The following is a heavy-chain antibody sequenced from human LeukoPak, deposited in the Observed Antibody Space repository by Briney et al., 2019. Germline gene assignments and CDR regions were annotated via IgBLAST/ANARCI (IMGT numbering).Heavy chain of an antibody. CDR2: INHSGST. V-gene: IGHV4-34*01. Sequence: SETLSLTCVVYGGSFSGYYWSWIRQPPGKGLEWIGEINHSGSTNYNPSLKSRVTISVDTSKNQFSLKLSSVTAADTAVYYCARGEYGGYVFDYWGQGTLVTVSS. D-gene: IGHD5-12*01. J-gene: IGHJ4*02. CDR1: GGSFSGYY. CDR3: ARGEYGGYVFDY.